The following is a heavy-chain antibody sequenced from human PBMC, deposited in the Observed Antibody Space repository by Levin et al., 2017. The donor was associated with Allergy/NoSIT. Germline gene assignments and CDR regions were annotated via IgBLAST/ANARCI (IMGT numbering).Heavy chain of an antibody. J-gene: IGHJ4*02. CDR1: GGSISSGDYS. V-gene: IGHV4-30-4*01. Sequence: SETLSLTCTVSGGSISSGDYSWNWIRQSPGKGLEWIGYKSYSGSTYYSPSPKSRVTISVDTSKNQFSVKLNSVTVADTAMYFCARGAWGEYSYSFDSWGQGTLVIVSS. CDR3: ARGAWGEYSYSFDS. D-gene: IGHD4-17*01. CDR2: KSYSGST.